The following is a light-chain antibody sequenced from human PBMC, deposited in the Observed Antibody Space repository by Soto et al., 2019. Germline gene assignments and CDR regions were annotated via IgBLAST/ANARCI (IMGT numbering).Light chain of an antibody. J-gene: IGLJ1*01. Sequence: QSVLTQPASVSGSPGQSITISCTGTSSDVGGYNYVSWYQQHPGKAPKLMIYEVSNRPSGVSIRFSGSKSGNTASLTISGLQAEDEADYYCSSYTSSTSLDVFGTGTKVNV. CDR1: SSDVGGYNY. CDR2: EVS. V-gene: IGLV2-14*01. CDR3: SSYTSSTSLDV.